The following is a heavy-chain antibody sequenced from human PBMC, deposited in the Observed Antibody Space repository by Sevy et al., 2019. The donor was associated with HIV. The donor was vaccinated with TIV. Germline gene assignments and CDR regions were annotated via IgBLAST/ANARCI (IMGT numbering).Heavy chain of an antibody. J-gene: IGHJ4*02. D-gene: IGHD2-8*01. V-gene: IGHV3-30*04. Sequence: GGSLRLSCAASGFTFADHAFHWVRQAPGKGLEWVAIISFDGRNKRLAESVKGRFTISRDDSKNTVYLQMTSLRPEDTAVYYCARDHCTDGACYRSGYFDYWGQGTLVTVSS. CDR2: ISFDGRNK. CDR3: ARDHCTDGACYRSGYFDY. CDR1: GFTFADHA.